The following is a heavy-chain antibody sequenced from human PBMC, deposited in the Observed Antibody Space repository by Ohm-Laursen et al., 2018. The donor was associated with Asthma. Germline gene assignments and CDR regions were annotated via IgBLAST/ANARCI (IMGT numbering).Heavy chain of an antibody. Sequence: GSLRLSCTASGFTSSLYAINWVRQAPGKGLEWVSYISSDSVTIYYADSVKGRFTISRDNAKHSLYLQMTSLRAEDTAVYYCAREWGGMDVWGLGATVTVSS. D-gene: IGHD1-26*01. CDR1: GFTSSLYA. J-gene: IGHJ6*02. CDR2: ISSDSVTI. CDR3: AREWGGMDV. V-gene: IGHV3-48*01.